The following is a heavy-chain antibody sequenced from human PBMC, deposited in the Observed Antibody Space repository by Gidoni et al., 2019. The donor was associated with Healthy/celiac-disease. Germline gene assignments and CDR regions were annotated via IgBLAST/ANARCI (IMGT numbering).Heavy chain of an antibody. J-gene: IGHJ5*02. CDR1: GGTFSSYA. Sequence: QVQLVQSGAEVKKPGSSVKVSCKASGGTFSSYAISWVRQAPGQGLEWMGRIIPILGIATYAQKFQGRVTITADKSTSTAYMELSSLRSEYTAVYYCARDKVATVTTFPALGFDPWGQGTLVTVSS. D-gene: IGHD4-17*01. CDR2: IIPILGIA. CDR3: ARDKVATVTTFPALGFDP. V-gene: IGHV1-69*04.